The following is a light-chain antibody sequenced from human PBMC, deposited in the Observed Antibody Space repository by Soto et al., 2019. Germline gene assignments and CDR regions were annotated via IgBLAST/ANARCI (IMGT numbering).Light chain of an antibody. Sequence: EIVLTQSPATLSLSPGERATLSCRASQSVSSYXAWYQQEPGQAPRLLIYDASNRATGIPARFSGSGSGTXFXXXXXXXEPXDFAVYYCQXRSNWPPWTFGQGTKVEIK. CDR3: QXRSNWPPWT. J-gene: IGKJ1*01. CDR2: DAS. V-gene: IGKV3-11*01. CDR1: QSVSSY.